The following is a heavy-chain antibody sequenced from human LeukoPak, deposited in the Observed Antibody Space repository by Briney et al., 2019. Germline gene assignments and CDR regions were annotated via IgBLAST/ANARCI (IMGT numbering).Heavy chain of an antibody. CDR1: GYTFTSYY. Sequence: GASVKVSCKASGYTFTSYYMHWVRQAPGQGLEWMGIINPSGGSANYAQKFQGRVTMTTDTSTSTVYMELRSLRSEDTALYYCARSMIVEGRYYFDYWGQGTLVTVSS. CDR2: INPSGGSA. D-gene: IGHD3-22*01. J-gene: IGHJ4*02. CDR3: ARSMIVEGRYYFDY. V-gene: IGHV1-46*01.